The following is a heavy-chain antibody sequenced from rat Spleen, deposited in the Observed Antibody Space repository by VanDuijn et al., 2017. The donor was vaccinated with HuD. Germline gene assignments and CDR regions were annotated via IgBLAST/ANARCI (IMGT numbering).Heavy chain of an antibody. V-gene: IGHV5-31*01. CDR2: ITNTGSNS. CDR1: GFTFNNYW. J-gene: IGHJ4*01. Sequence: EVQLVESGGGLVQPGRSMKLSCAASGFTFNNYWMTWIRQAPGKGLEWVASITNTGSNSYYLDSVKGRFTISRDNAKSTLYLQMNSLRSEDTATYYCTSRSMDAWGQGASVTVSS. CDR3: TSRSMDA.